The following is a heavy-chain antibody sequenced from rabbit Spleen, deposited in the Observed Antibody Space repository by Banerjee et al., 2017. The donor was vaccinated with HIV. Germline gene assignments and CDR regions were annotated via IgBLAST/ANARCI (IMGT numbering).Heavy chain of an antibody. D-gene: IGHD4-1*01. J-gene: IGHJ4*01. V-gene: IGHV1S45*01. Sequence: QEQLVESGGGLVQPEGSLTLTCTASGFSFSNKAVMSWVRQAPGKGLEWIACINAVTGKAVYASWAKGRFTFSRTSSTTVTLQASSLTAADTATYFCARGLTTINHAHILWGLGTLVTVS. CDR3: ARGLTTINHAHIL. CDR1: GFSFSNKAV. CDR2: INAVTGKA.